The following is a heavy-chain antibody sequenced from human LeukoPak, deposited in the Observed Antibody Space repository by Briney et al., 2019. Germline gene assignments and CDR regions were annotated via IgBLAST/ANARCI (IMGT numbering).Heavy chain of an antibody. CDR3: AKVGGPPDY. D-gene: IGHD4-23*01. J-gene: IGHJ4*02. CDR1: GFTFSKSW. V-gene: IGHV3-30*18. CDR2: ISYDGSNK. Sequence: TGGSLTLSCAASGFTFSKSWMTWVRQAPGKGLEWVAVISYDGSNKYYADSVKGRFTISRDNSKNTLYLQMNSLRAEDTAVYYCAKVGGPPDYWGQGTLVTVSS.